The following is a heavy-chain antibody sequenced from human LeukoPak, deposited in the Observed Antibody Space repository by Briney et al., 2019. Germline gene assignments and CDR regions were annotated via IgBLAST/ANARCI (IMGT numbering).Heavy chain of an antibody. CDR3: VRELAYCSTNGCPLGY. J-gene: IGHJ4*02. CDR2: IYNNGNT. CDR1: GFTVSTNY. D-gene: IGHD2-2*01. Sequence: PGGSLRLSCAASGFTVSTNYMTWVRQAPGKGLEWVSIIYNNGNTYYADSVKGRFTISRDNSKNTLYLQMDSLRAEDTAVYYCVRELAYCSTNGCPLGYWGQGTLVTVSS. V-gene: IGHV3-53*01.